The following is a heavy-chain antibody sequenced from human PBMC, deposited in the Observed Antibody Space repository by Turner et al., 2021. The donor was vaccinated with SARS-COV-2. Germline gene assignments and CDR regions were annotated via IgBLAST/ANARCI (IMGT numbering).Heavy chain of an antibody. J-gene: IGHJ6*02. CDR2: INSYNGNT. V-gene: IGHV1-18*01. CDR3: AAIHCSSTSCYSTNYGMGV. CDR1: GYTFTNYG. Sequence: QVQLLQSGAGVKKHGAAVKVSCKSQGYTFTNYGISWVRQAPGQGLEWMGWINSYNGNTTDAQKLQGRVNMTTDTSTSTAYMALRSLRSDDTAVYYCAAIHCSSTSCYSTNYGMGVWGQGTTVTVSS. D-gene: IGHD2-2*02.